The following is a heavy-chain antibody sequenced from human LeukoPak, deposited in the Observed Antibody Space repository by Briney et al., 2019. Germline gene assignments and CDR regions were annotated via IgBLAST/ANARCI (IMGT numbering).Heavy chain of an antibody. Sequence: ASVKISCKGSGYSFTSYWIGWVRQMPGKGLEWMGIIYPGDSDTRYSPSFQGQVTISADKSISTAYLQWSSLKASDTAMYYCARRYYGSGSYYNWFDPWGQGTLVTVSS. CDR2: IYPGDSDT. V-gene: IGHV5-51*01. CDR3: ARRYYGSGSYYNWFDP. D-gene: IGHD3-10*01. J-gene: IGHJ5*02. CDR1: GYSFTSYW.